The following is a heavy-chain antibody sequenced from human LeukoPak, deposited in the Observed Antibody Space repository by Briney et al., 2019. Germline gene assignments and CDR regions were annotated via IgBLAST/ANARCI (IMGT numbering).Heavy chain of an antibody. J-gene: IGHJ5*02. V-gene: IGHV4-61*02. CDR2: IYGGST. D-gene: IGHD3-10*01. CDR1: GASISSGSYY. Sequence: PSETLSLTCTVSGASISSGSYYWSWIRQPAGKGLEWIGRIYGGSTNYNPSLNSRVTISVDTSKNQFSLKLSSVTAADTAIYYCALNYGSNWFDPWGQGTLVTVSS. CDR3: ALNYGSNWFDP.